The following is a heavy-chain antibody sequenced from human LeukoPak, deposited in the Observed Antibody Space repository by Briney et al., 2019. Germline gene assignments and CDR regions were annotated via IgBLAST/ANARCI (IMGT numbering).Heavy chain of an antibody. D-gene: IGHD6-13*01. J-gene: IGHJ5*02. CDR3: ARDASWSSSWYEYNWFDP. CDR2: ISAYNGNT. Sequence: GASVTVSCKASGYTFTSYGISWVRQAPGQGLEWMGWISAYNGNTNYAQKLQGGVTMTTDTSTSTAYMELRSLRSDDTAVYYCARDASWSSSWYEYNWFDPWGQGTLVTVSS. V-gene: IGHV1-18*01. CDR1: GYTFTSYG.